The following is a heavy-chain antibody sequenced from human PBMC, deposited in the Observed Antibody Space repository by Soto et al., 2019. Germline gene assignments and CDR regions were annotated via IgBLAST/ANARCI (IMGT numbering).Heavy chain of an antibody. J-gene: IGHJ4*02. CDR1: GGSVCYYY. D-gene: IGHD5-12*01. V-gene: IGHV4-59*02. Sequence: PSDTLSLTCTVSGGSVCYYYCNWLRLTPGKALEYIGYVYPSGSASYSPSLRSRLTIAIYTSKNQFSLKLTSVTASDAAVYYCARGRERWLQTPFDYWGQGALVTVS. CDR2: VYPSGSA. CDR3: ARGRERWLQTPFDY.